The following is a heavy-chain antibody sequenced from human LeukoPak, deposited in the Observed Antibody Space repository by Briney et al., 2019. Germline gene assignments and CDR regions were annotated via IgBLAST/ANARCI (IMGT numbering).Heavy chain of an antibody. CDR3: ARGPPRGKYYYMDV. CDR2: IGTASDT. J-gene: IGHJ6*03. V-gene: IGHV3-13*01. D-gene: IGHD1-1*01. CDR1: GFTFSSFD. Sequence: GGSLRLSCAASGFTFSSFDMHWVRQPTGQGLEWVSTIGTASDTYYPGSVEGRFTLSRDNAKNSLYPQMNSLTAGDTAVYYCARGPPRGKYYYMDVWGKGTTVTGSS.